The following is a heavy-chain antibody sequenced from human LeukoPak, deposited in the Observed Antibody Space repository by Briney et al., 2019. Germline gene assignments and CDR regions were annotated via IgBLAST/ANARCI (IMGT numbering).Heavy chain of an antibody. V-gene: IGHV7-4-1*02. D-gene: IGHD2-2*02. J-gene: IGHJ6*03. CDR1: GYTFTSYA. CDR3: ARGDIVVVPAAIYYYYYMDV. CDR2: INTNTGNP. Sequence: ASVKVSCKASGYTFTSYAMNWVRQAPGQGLEWMGWINTNTGNPTYAQGFTGRFVFSLDTSVSTAYLQISSLKAEDTAVYYCARGDIVVVPAAIYYYYYMDVWGKGTTVTISS.